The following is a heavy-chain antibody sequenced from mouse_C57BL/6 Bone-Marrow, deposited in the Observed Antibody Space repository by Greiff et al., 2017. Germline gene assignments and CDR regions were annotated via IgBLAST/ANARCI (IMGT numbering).Heavy chain of an antibody. D-gene: IGHD1-1*01. CDR1: GYTFTSYW. J-gene: IGHJ2*01. Sequence: QVQLQQPGAELVKPGASVKLSCKASGYTFTSYWMHWVKQRPGQGLEWIGMIHPNSGSTNYNEKFKSKATLTVDKSASTAYMQLSSLTSEDSAVYYVSRWRGYCPSSYYCDYWGQGTTLTVSS. CDR3: SRWRGYCPSSYYCDY. CDR2: IHPNSGST. V-gene: IGHV1-64*01.